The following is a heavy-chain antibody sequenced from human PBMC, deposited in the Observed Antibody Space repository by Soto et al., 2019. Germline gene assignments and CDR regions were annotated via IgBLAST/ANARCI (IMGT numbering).Heavy chain of an antibody. CDR3: AQALVFTGGDGFDI. D-gene: IGHD1-1*01. J-gene: IGHJ3*02. Sequence: QVRLQEWGPGLVKPSQTLSLKCSVSGGSITTGGRYWSWIRQLPGKGLVWIGDIYYSGNTYYNGSLKSRVTISVEAAKNQFSLKLSSVTAADTAVYYCAQALVFTGGDGFDIWGQGRLVTVSS. V-gene: IGHV4-31*02. CDR1: GGSITTGGRY. CDR2: IYYSGNT.